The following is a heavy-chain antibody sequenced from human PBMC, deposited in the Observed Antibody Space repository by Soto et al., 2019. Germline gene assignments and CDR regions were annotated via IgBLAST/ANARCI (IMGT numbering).Heavy chain of an antibody. CDR1: GYSFTNND. V-gene: IGHV1-8*01. CDR2: MNPGSGDT. D-gene: IGHD3-10*01. J-gene: IGHJ5*02. Sequence: ASVKVSCKASGYSFTNNDVSWVRQATGQGLEWMGWMNPGSGDTGYAQKFQGRVTMTRDISVATSYMELSSLRSEDTAIYYCARMAAFGSLNWFDPWGQGTLVTVSS. CDR3: ARMAAFGSLNWFDP.